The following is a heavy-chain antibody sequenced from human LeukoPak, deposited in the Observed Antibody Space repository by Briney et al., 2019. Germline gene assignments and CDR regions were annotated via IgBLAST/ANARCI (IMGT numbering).Heavy chain of an antibody. CDR3: ARVKPVAGTLPHLLDY. V-gene: IGHV4-34*01. J-gene: IGHJ4*02. CDR1: GGSFSGYY. Sequence: SETLSLTCAVYGGSFSGYYWSWIRQPPGKGLEWIGEINHRGSTNYNPSLKRRVTILKDTSKNQFSLKLRSVTVADAAVYYCARVKPVAGTLPHLLDYWGQGTLVTVSS. D-gene: IGHD6-19*01. CDR2: INHRGST.